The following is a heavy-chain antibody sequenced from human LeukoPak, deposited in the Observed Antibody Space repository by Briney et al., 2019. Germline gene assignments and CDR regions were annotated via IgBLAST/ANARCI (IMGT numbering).Heavy chain of an antibody. CDR2: INHSGST. J-gene: IGHJ4*02. Sequence: PSETLSLTCAVYGGSFSGYYWSWIRQPPGKGLEWIGKINHSGSTNYNPSLKSRVTISVDTSKNQFSLKLSSVTAADTAVYYCARRGRWGGFDYWGQGTLVTVSS. CDR3: ARRGRWGGFDY. CDR1: GGSFSGYY. V-gene: IGHV4-34*01. D-gene: IGHD2-15*01.